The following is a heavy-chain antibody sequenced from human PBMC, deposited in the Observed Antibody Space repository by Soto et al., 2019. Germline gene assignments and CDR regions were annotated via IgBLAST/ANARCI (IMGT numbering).Heavy chain of an antibody. D-gene: IGHD3-10*01. J-gene: IGHJ4*02. CDR1: GGSFSGYY. Sequence: PSETLSLTCAVYGGSFSGYYWSWIRQPPGKGLEWIGEINHSGSTNYNPSLKSRVTISVDTSKNQFSLKLSSVTAADTAVYYCARGLGLLWFGELFSSTSTWFDYSGQGTLVTVSS. V-gene: IGHV4-34*01. CDR2: INHSGST. CDR3: ARGLGLLWFGELFSSTSTWFDY.